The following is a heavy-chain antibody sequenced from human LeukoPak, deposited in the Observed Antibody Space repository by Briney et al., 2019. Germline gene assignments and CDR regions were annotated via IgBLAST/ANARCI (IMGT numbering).Heavy chain of an antibody. CDR3: ARERRDYLGYCSGGSCYDAFDI. Sequence: GGSLRLSCAASGFTFNNYWMHWVRQAPGKGLEWVAVISYDGSNKYYADSVKGRFTISRDNSKNTLYLQMNSLRAEDTAVYYCARERRDYLGYCSGGSCYDAFDIWGQGTMVTVSS. CDR1: GFTFNNYW. V-gene: IGHV3-30-3*01. D-gene: IGHD2-15*01. CDR2: ISYDGSNK. J-gene: IGHJ3*02.